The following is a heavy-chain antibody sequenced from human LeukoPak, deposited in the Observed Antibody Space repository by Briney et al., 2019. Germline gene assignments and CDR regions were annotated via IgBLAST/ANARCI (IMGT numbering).Heavy chain of an antibody. D-gene: IGHD2-2*02. Sequence: ASVKVSCKASGYTFTGYYMHWVRQAPGQGLEWMGWINPNSGGTNYAQKFQGRVTMTRDTSIGTAYMELSRLRSDDTAVYYCARVGLGYCSSTSCYRWFDPWGQGTLVTVSS. J-gene: IGHJ5*02. V-gene: IGHV1-2*02. CDR3: ARVGLGYCSSTSCYRWFDP. CDR2: INPNSGGT. CDR1: GYTFTGYY.